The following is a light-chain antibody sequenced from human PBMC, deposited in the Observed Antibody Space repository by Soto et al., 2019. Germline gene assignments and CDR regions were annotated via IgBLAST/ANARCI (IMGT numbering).Light chain of an antibody. CDR1: SGDVGDYNY. CDR2: EVS. Sequence: QSALTQPASVSGSPGQSITISCTGPSGDVGDYNYVSWYQQHPGKAPKLLIYEVSNRPSGVSNRFSGSKSGSTASLTISGLQAEDEADYYCRSYTSSSTLYVFGTGTKVTVL. CDR3: RSYTSSSTLYV. J-gene: IGLJ1*01. V-gene: IGLV2-14*01.